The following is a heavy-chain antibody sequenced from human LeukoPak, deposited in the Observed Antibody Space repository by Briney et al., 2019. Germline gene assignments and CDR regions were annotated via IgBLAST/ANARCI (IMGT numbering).Heavy chain of an antibody. CDR3: ARDSPDGSGTYYNDSPDY. D-gene: IGHD3-10*01. Sequence: ASVKVSCKASGYTFINYGISWVRQAPGQGLEWMGWISADKGNTDYEQRFQGRVTMTTDTSTSTAYMDLRSLRSDDTAIYYCARDSPDGSGTYYNDSPDYWGQGTLVTVSS. CDR1: GYTFINYG. V-gene: IGHV1-18*01. J-gene: IGHJ4*02. CDR2: ISADKGNT.